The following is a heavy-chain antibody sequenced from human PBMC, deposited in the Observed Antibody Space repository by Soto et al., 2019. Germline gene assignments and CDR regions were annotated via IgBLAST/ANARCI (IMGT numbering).Heavy chain of an antibody. J-gene: IGHJ4*02. V-gene: IGHV1-69*13. Sequence: ASVQVSCKASGGTFSSYAISLVRQAPGQGLEXMGXXIXXFXTXXXAXXXQDRVTITADESTGTAYLELSSLTSEETAVYYCATSEGRDGYSFDYWGPGTLVTVSS. CDR3: ATSEGRDGYSFDY. CDR2: XIXXFXTX. CDR1: GGTFSSYA. D-gene: IGHD5-12*01.